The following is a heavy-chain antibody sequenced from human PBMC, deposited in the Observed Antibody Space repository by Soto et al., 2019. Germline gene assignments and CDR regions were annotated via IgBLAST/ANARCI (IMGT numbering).Heavy chain of an antibody. V-gene: IGHV3-30*18. D-gene: IGHD2-21*02. CDR1: GFTFSSYG. CDR2: ISYDGSNK. CDR3: AKPRPGGNGCMDV. J-gene: IGHJ6*02. Sequence: QVQLVESGGGVVQPGRSLRLSCAASGFTFSSYGMHWVRQAPGKGLEWVAVISYDGSNKYYADSVKGRFTISRDNSKNTLYLQMNSLRAEDTAVYYCAKPRPGGNGCMDVWGQGTTVTVSS.